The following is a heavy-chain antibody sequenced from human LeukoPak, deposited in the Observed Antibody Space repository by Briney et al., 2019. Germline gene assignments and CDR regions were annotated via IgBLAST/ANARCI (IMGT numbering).Heavy chain of an antibody. D-gene: IGHD4-23*01. V-gene: IGHV3-21*01. CDR2: ISSSSVYI. J-gene: IGHJ4*02. CDR1: GFTFSDYS. Sequence: RGSLRLSCAASGFTFSDYSMNWVRQAQGKGLEWVSSISSSSVYIYYSDSVKGRFTISRDNSKNSLYLQMDSLRAEDTAVYFCARARYGGNSEDFWGLGTLVTVSS. CDR3: ARARYGGNSEDF.